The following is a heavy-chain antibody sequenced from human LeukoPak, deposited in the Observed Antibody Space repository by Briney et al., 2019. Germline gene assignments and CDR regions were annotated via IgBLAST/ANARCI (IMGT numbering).Heavy chain of an antibody. Sequence: ASVKVSCKASGYTFTSYYMHWVRQAPGQGLEWMGIINPSGGSTSYAQKFQGRVTMTRDTSTSTVYMELSSLRSEDTAVYYCARGGCSSTSCYFYYYYYMDVWGKGTTVTISS. V-gene: IGHV1-46*01. CDR1: GYTFTSYY. CDR3: ARGGCSSTSCYFYYYYYMDV. J-gene: IGHJ6*03. D-gene: IGHD2-2*01. CDR2: INPSGGST.